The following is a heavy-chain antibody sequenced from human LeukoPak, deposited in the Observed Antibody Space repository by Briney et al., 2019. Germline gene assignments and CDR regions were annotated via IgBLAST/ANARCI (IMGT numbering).Heavy chain of an antibody. V-gene: IGHV3-74*01. CDR3: ARGSPRDSSGYYSYYYMDV. D-gene: IGHD3-22*01. J-gene: IGHJ6*03. Sequence: QPGGSLRLSCAASGFTFSTYWMHWVRQAPGKGLVWVSRINNDGTNTNDADSVKGRFTVSRDNAKNTLYLQMKSLRAEDTAMYYCARGSPRDSSGYYSYYYMDVWGKGTTVTVSS. CDR2: INNDGTNT. CDR1: GFTFSTYW.